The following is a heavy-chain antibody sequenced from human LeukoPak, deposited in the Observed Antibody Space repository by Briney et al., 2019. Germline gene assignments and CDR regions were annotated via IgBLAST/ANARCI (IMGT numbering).Heavy chain of an antibody. CDR3: ARRDCSSTSCYANWFDP. V-gene: IGHV1-46*01. D-gene: IGHD2-2*01. Sequence: ASVKVSCKASGYTFTSYYIHWVRQAPGQGLEWMGIINPNIGRTTYAQKFQGRVTMTRDMSTSAVYMELSSLRFEDTAVYYCARRDCSSTSCYANWFDPWGRGTLVTVSS. J-gene: IGHJ5*02. CDR1: GYTFTSYY. CDR2: INPNIGRT.